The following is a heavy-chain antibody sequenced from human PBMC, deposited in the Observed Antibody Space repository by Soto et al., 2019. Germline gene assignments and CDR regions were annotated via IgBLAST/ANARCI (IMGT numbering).Heavy chain of an antibody. J-gene: IGHJ4*02. V-gene: IGHV3-53*01. CDR1: GFTVSSNY. Sequence: EVQLVESGGGLIQPGGSLRLSCAASGFTVSSNYMSWVRQAPGKGLEWVSVIYSGGNTYYADSVKCRFTISRDNSKNTLFLQMNSLRAEDTAVYYCARDGSSGWYYFDYWGQGTLVTVSS. CDR3: ARDGSSGWYYFDY. D-gene: IGHD6-19*01. CDR2: IYSGGNT.